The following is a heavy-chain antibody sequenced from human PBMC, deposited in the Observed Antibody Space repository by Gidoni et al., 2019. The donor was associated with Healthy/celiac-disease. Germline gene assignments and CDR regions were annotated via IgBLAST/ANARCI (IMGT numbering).Heavy chain of an antibody. D-gene: IGHD1-20*01. CDR3: ARGRYIPHYYNYGMDV. CDR1: GGSISSYS. J-gene: IGHJ6*04. Sequence: QVQLQESGPGLVKPSETLSLTCTVSGGSISSYSWSWIRQTPGTGLEWIGYIYDSGSTNYDPARKSRITIAVETSKNQSARKLSSGTAAATAVYYCARGRYIPHYYNYGMDVWGKGTTVNVSS. CDR2: IYDSGST. V-gene: IGHV4-59*01.